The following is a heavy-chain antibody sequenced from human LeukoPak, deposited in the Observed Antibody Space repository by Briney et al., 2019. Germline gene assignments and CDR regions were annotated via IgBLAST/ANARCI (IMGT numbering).Heavy chain of an antibody. CDR3: ARYSLSREDFQD. CDR1: GGSVNSGGYS. CDR2: IYDTGST. V-gene: IGHV4-30-4*07. Sequence: SQTLSLTCVVSGGSVNSGGYSWSWIRQPPGKGLEWIGYIYDTGSTLYNPSLESRLTMSIDTSKNQFSLRLSSVTAADTAVYFCARYSLSREDFQDWGQGTLVTVSS. J-gene: IGHJ1*01. D-gene: IGHD6-13*01.